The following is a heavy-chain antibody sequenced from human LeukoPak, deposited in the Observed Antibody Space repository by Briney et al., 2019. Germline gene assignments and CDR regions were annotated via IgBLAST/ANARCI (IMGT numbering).Heavy chain of an antibody. CDR1: GGSISSYY. Sequence: SETLSLTCTVSGGSISSYYWSWIRQPPGKGLEWIGYIYTSGSTNYNPSLKSRVTISVDTSKNQFSLKLSSVTAADTAVYYCARQGGYSSSPLDHWGQGTLVTVSS. D-gene: IGHD6-6*01. CDR3: ARQGGYSSSPLDH. J-gene: IGHJ4*02. CDR2: IYTSGST. V-gene: IGHV4-4*09.